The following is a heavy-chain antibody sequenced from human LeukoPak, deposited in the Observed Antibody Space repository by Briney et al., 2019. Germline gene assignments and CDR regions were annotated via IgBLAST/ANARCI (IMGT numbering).Heavy chain of an antibody. CDR2: ISGSGGST. CDR1: GFTFSSYA. Sequence: PGGSLRLSCAASGFTFSSYAMNWVRQAPGKGLKWVSGISGSGGSTYYADSVKGRFTISRDDSKKTVFLQMSSLRAEDTAVYYCAKDRGLAGATPSNFDFWGQGTLVTVSS. J-gene: IGHJ4*02. CDR3: AKDRGLAGATPSNFDF. D-gene: IGHD1-26*01. V-gene: IGHV3-23*01.